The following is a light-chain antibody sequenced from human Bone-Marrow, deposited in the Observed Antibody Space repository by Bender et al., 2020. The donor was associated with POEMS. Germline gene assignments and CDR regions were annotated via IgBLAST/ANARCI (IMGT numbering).Light chain of an antibody. CDR3: QSYDNSLGGWV. J-gene: IGLJ3*02. V-gene: IGLV2-14*02. CDR2: GYN. Sequence: QSALTQPASVSGSPGQSITISCSGATSTLGNYDFVSWYQQHPGKAPKLLIYGYNNRPSGVPDRFSGSKSGTSASLAITGLQAEDEGDYSCQSYDNSLGGWVFGGGTKLTVL. CDR1: TSTLGNYDF.